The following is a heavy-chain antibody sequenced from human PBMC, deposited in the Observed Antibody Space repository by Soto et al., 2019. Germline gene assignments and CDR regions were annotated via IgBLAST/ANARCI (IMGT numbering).Heavy chain of an antibody. J-gene: IGHJ5*02. V-gene: IGHV5-51*01. Sequence: GESLKISCKGSGYSFTSYWIGWVRQMPGKGLEWMGIIYPGDSDTRYSPSFQGQVTISADKSISTAYLQWSSLKASDTAMYYCARGQDDPRWYNWFDPWGQGTLVPVSP. CDR2: IYPGDSDT. D-gene: IGHD2-15*01. CDR3: ARGQDDPRWYNWFDP. CDR1: GYSFTSYW.